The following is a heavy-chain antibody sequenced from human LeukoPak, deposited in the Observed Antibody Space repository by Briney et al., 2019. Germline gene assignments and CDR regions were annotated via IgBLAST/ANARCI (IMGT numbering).Heavy chain of an antibody. CDR2: IRYDGSNK. V-gene: IGHV3-30*02. J-gene: IGHJ4*02. CDR3: AKGRTAMSPLGY. CDR1: GFTFSSYG. Sequence: GGSLRLSCAASGFTFSSYGMHWVRQAPGKGLEWVAFIRYDGSNKHYADSVKGRFTISRDNSKNTLYLQMNSLRAEDTAVYYCAKGRTAMSPLGYWGQGTLVTVSS. D-gene: IGHD5-18*01.